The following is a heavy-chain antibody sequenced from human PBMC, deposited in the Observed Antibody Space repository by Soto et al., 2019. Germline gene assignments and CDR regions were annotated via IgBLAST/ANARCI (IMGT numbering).Heavy chain of an antibody. CDR2: INPNSGDT. Sequence: GASVKVSCKASGYTFTGYYMHWVRQAPGQGLEWMGWINPNSGDTNYAQKFQGRVTMTRDTSISTAYMELSRLRSDDAAVYYCAHSSGYYYFDYWGQGTLVTVSS. V-gene: IGHV1-2*02. J-gene: IGHJ4*02. CDR3: AHSSGYYYFDY. CDR1: GYTFTGYY. D-gene: IGHD3-22*01.